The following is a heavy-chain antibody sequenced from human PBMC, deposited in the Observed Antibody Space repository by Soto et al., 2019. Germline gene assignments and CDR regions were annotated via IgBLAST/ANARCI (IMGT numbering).Heavy chain of an antibody. V-gene: IGHV1-3*01. Sequence: GASVKVSCKASGYTFTSYAMHWVRQAPGQRLEWMGWINAGNGNTKYSQKFQGRVTITRDTSASTAYMELSSLRSEDTAVYYCARGDYDFWSGLGRFDYWGQGTLVIVSS. CDR2: INAGNGNT. CDR3: ARGDYDFWSGLGRFDY. J-gene: IGHJ4*02. CDR1: GYTFTSYA. D-gene: IGHD3-3*01.